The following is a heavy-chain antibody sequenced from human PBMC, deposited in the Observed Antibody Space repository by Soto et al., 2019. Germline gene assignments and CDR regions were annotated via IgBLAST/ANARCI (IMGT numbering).Heavy chain of an antibody. CDR1: GYTFTGYY. V-gene: IGHV1-2*04. CDR3: ARATYCGGDCYWEYYFDY. Sequence: GASVKVSCKASGYTFTGYYMHWVRQAPGQGLEWMGWINPNSGGTNYAQKFQGWVTMTRDTSISTAYMELSRLRSDDTAVYYCARATYCGGDCYWEYYFDYWGQGTLVTVSS. D-gene: IGHD2-21*02. J-gene: IGHJ4*02. CDR2: INPNSGGT.